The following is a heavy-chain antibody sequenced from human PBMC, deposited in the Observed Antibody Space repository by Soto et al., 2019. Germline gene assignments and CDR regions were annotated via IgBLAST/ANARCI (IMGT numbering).Heavy chain of an antibody. Sequence: EVQLVESGGGLVKPGGSLRLSCAASGFTFSSYSMNWVRQAPGKGLEWVSSISSSSSYIYYADSVKGRFTISRDNAKNSLYLQMNSLRAEDTAVYYCARSYYDILTGYYYYYGMDVWGQGTTVTVSS. CDR1: GFTFSSYS. CDR2: ISSSSSYI. V-gene: IGHV3-21*01. CDR3: ARSYYDILTGYYYYYGMDV. D-gene: IGHD3-9*01. J-gene: IGHJ6*02.